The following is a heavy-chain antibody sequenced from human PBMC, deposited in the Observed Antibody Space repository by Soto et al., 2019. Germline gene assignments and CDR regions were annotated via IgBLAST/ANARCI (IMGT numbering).Heavy chain of an antibody. CDR3: ASRRFLEWLSPYYYYYGMDV. CDR1: GGSFSGYY. Sequence: SETLSLTCAVYGGSFSGYYWSWISQPPGKGLEWIGEINHSGSTNYNPSLKSRVTISVDTSKNQFSLKLSSVTAADTAVYYCASRRFLEWLSPYYYYYGMDVWGQGTTVTVSS. V-gene: IGHV4-34*01. D-gene: IGHD3-3*01. CDR2: INHSGST. J-gene: IGHJ6*02.